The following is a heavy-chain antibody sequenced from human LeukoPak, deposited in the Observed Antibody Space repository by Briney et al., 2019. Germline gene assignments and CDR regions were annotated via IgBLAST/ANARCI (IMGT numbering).Heavy chain of an antibody. CDR3: TTNEIIAVAGTRPDY. V-gene: IGHV3-15*01. Sequence: PGGSLRLSCAASGFTFSNAWMSWVRQAPGKGLEWVGRIKSKTDGGTTDYAAPVKGRFTISRDDSKNTRYLQMNSLKTEDTAVYYCTTNEIIAVAGTRPDYWGQGTLVTVSS. CDR2: IKSKTDGGTT. CDR1: GFTFSNAW. D-gene: IGHD6-19*01. J-gene: IGHJ4*02.